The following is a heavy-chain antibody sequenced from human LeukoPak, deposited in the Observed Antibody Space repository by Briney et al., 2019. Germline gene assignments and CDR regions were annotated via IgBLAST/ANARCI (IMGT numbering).Heavy chain of an antibody. Sequence: SETLSLTCTVSGGSISSGGYYWSWIRQHPGKGLEWIGYIYYSGSTYYNPSLKSRVTISVDTSKNQFSLKLSSVTAADTAVYYCVRAQPGESWFDPWGQGTLVTVSS. CDR2: IYYSGST. CDR1: GGSISSGGYY. D-gene: IGHD3-10*01. J-gene: IGHJ5*02. V-gene: IGHV4-31*03. CDR3: VRAQPGESWFDP.